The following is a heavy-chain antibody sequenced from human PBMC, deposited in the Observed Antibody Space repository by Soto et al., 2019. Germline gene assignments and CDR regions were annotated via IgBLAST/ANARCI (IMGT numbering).Heavy chain of an antibody. D-gene: IGHD2-15*01. CDR3: ARAQVAATDRYGMDX. CDR1: GFTFSSYS. V-gene: IGHV3-21*01. J-gene: IGHJ6*02. Sequence: GGSLRLSCAASGFTFSSYSMNWVRQAPGKGLEWVSSISSSSSYIYYADSVKGRFTISRDNAKNSLYLQMNSLRAEETAVYYCARAQVAATDRYGMDXWGQGTTVTVS. CDR2: ISSSSSYI.